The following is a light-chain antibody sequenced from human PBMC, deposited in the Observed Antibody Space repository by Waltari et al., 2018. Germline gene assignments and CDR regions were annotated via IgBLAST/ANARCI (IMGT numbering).Light chain of an antibody. Sequence: SYALPQPPSVSVAPGQTATITCGGKSIGSKSVRWYAQRPGRAPGVVGYEDSGRPSGVLERLSGSNSASTATLSISRVEAGDEADYYCQVWDSSTSHAVFGGGTKLTVL. CDR1: SIGSKS. V-gene: IGLV3-21*02. CDR3: QVWDSSTSHAV. J-gene: IGLJ2*01. CDR2: EDS.